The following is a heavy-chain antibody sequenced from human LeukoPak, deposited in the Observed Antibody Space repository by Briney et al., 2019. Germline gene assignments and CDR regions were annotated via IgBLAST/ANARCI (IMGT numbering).Heavy chain of an antibody. V-gene: IGHV3-7*01. J-gene: IGHJ4*02. CDR1: GFTFSNYW. Sequence: GGFLRLSCAASGFTFSNYWMSWVRQAPGKGLEWVANIKQDGSETYYVDSVEGRFTISRDNAKNSLYLQMNSLRAEDTAVYYCARVPWSSVTISDYWGQGTLVTVSS. CDR2: IKQDGSET. CDR3: ARVPWSSVTISDY. D-gene: IGHD3-10*01.